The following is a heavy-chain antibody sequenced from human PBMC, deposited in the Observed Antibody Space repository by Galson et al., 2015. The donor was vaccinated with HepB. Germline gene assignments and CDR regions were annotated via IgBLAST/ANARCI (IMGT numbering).Heavy chain of an antibody. CDR3: ARVLRLRKGYKSPFDY. CDR1: GDSVSSNSSL. V-gene: IGHV6-1*01. Sequence: CAISGDSVSSNSSLWNWIRQSPSRGLEWLGRTYYRSKWNNDYAVSVKCRISITSDTSKNHFSLQLNSVTPEDTAVYFCARVLRLRKGYKSPFDYWGQGTLVTVSS. CDR2: TYYRSKWNN. D-gene: IGHD5-24*01. J-gene: IGHJ4*02.